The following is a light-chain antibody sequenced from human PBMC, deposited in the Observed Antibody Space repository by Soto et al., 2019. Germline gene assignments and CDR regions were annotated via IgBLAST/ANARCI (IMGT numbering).Light chain of an antibody. Sequence: DIQMTQSPSTLSASVGDRVTITCRASQSISSWLAWYQQKPGKAPKLLIYKASSLESGVPSRISGSGSGTEFTLTISSLQPDDFATYYCQQYNNYPYTFGQGTKLEIK. J-gene: IGKJ2*01. CDR3: QQYNNYPYT. CDR2: KAS. CDR1: QSISSW. V-gene: IGKV1-5*03.